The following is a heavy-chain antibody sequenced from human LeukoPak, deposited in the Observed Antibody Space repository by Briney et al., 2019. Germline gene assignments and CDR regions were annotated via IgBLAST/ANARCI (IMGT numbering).Heavy chain of an antibody. Sequence: GASVKVSCKASGYTFTGYYMHWVRQAPGQGLEWMGWINPNSGGTNYAQKFQGRVTMTRDTSISTAYMELSRLRSDDTAVYYCAKARTTSGISPSDWGQGTLVTVSS. CDR2: INPNSGGT. J-gene: IGHJ4*02. D-gene: IGHD1-1*01. CDR3: AKARTTSGISPSD. V-gene: IGHV1-2*02. CDR1: GYTFTGYY.